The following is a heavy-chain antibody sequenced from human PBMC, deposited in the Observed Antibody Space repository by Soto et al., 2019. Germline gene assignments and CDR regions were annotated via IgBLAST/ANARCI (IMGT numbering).Heavy chain of an antibody. CDR2: IIPIFGTA. CDR1: GGTFSSYA. D-gene: IGHD1-26*01. V-gene: IGHV1-69*13. CDR3: ARITSGSYYVPSGAEYFQH. Sequence: ASVKVSCKASGGTFSSYAISWVRQAPGQGLEWMGGIIPIFGTANYAQKFQGRVTITADESTSTAYMELSSLRSEDTAVYYCARITSGSYYVPSGAEYFQHWGQGTLVTSP. J-gene: IGHJ1*01.